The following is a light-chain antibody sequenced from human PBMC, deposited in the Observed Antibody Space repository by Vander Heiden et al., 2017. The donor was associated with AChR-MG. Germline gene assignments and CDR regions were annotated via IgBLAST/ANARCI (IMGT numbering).Light chain of an antibody. CDR2: WSA. CDR1: QSILCNSANKNY. Sequence: VLRQSTRYLAVSLGERGALHCTSSQSILCNSANKNYLAGYQQKAGQPPKWLITWSATRESGGPDRFSGSGSGTDVTLTISSMQAEDVAVYYCQQYYCTLPLTFGGGTKVEIK. V-gene: IGKV4-1*01. J-gene: IGKJ4*02. CDR3: QQYYCTLPLT.